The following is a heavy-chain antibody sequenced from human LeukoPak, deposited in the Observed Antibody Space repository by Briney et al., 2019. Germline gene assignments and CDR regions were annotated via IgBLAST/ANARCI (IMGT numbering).Heavy chain of an antibody. CDR3: ARRLTQYDCFDL. V-gene: IGHV6-1*01. D-gene: IGHD2-2*01. J-gene: IGHJ5*02. Sequence: SQTLSLTCAISGDSVSSNSVTWNWIRQSPSRGLEWLGRTYYRSTWYNDYAVSVRGRITVNPDTSKNQFSLHLNSVTPEDTAVYYCARRLTQYDCFDLWGQGILVTVSS. CDR2: TYYRSTWYN. CDR1: GDSVSSNSVT.